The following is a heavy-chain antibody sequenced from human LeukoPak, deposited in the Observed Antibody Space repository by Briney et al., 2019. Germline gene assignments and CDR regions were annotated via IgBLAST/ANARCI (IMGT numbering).Heavy chain of an antibody. CDR1: GYTFTSYD. J-gene: IGHJ5*02. D-gene: IGHD2-8*01. Sequence: ASVKVSCKASGYTFTSYDINWVRQATGQGLEWMGWMNPNSGNTGYAQKFQGRVTMTRNTSISTAYMELSSLRSEDTAVYYCAKLKACTNGVCYTGWFDPWGQGTLVTVSS. CDR3: AKLKACTNGVCYTGWFDP. V-gene: IGHV1-8*01. CDR2: MNPNSGNT.